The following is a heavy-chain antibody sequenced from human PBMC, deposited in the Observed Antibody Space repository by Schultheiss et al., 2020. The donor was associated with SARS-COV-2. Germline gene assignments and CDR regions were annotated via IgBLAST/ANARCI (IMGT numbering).Heavy chain of an antibody. CDR1: GYTFTSYY. Sequence: ASVKVSCKASGYTFTSYYMHWVRQAPGQGLEWMEWINPNSGGTNYAQKFQGRVTMTRDTSISTAYMELSSLRSEDTAVYYCASGVVIEVDAFDIWGQGTMVTVSS. D-gene: IGHD3-3*01. CDR3: ASGVVIEVDAFDI. J-gene: IGHJ3*02. CDR2: INPNSGGT. V-gene: IGHV1-2*02.